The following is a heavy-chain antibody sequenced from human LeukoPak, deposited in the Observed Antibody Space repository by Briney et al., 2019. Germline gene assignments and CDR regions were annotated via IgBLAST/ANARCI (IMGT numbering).Heavy chain of an antibody. J-gene: IGHJ4*02. V-gene: IGHV3-30*04. Sequence: GGSLRLSCAASGFTFSLYAMNWVRQAPGKGLEWVAFISDDGKNIYYADSVKGRFTISRDDSKNTLYLRMNSLRPADTAVYYCARESGVYCSGGSCYCDSWGQGTQVTVSS. CDR1: GFTFSLYA. CDR3: ARESGVYCSGGSCYCDS. D-gene: IGHD2-15*01. CDR2: ISDDGKNI.